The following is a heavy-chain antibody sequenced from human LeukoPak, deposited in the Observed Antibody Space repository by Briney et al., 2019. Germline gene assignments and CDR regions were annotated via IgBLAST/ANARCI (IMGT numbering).Heavy chain of an antibody. V-gene: IGHV4-59*08. D-gene: IGHD6-19*01. J-gene: IGHJ4*02. Sequence: SETLSLTCTVSGGSISSYYWSWIRQPPGKGLEWIGYIYYSGSTNYNPSLKSRVTISVDTSKNQFPLKLSSVTAADTAVYYCARHPSGWYGTFDYWGQGTLVTVSS. CDR2: IYYSGST. CDR3: ARHPSGWYGTFDY. CDR1: GGSISSYY.